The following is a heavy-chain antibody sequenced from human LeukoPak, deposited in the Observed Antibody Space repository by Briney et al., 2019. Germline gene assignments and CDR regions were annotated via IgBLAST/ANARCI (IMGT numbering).Heavy chain of an antibody. Sequence: PGGSLRLSCVASGFTFSSHSMNWVRQAPGKGLEWVSSNSSSSSYIFYADSVKGRFTISRDNARNSVYLQMNSLRAKDTSVYYCARDSLVSSSSWSPPPFDYWGQGTLVTVSS. CDR2: NSSSSSYI. CDR3: ARDSLVSSSSWSPPPFDY. D-gene: IGHD6-13*01. V-gene: IGHV3-21*01. J-gene: IGHJ4*02. CDR1: GFTFSSHS.